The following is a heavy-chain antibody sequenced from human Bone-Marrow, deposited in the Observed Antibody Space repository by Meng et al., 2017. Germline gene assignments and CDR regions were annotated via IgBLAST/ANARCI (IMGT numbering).Heavy chain of an antibody. Sequence: GGSLRLSCAASGFTFSSYAMSWVRQAPGKGLEWVSAISGSGGSTYYADSVKGRFTISRDNSKNTLYLQMNSLRAEDTAVYYCAKDQYSSSWGPVDYFDYWGQGKLVTGFS. CDR3: AKDQYSSSWGPVDYFDY. V-gene: IGHV3-23*01. CDR2: ISGSGGST. CDR1: GFTFSSYA. J-gene: IGHJ4*02. D-gene: IGHD6-13*01.